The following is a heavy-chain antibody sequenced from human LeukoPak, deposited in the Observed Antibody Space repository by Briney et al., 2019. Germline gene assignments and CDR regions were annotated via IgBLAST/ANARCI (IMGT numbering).Heavy chain of an antibody. V-gene: IGHV1-69*05. J-gene: IGHJ6*03. Sequence: SVKVSCKASGGTFSSYAISWVRQAPGQGLEWMGGIIPIFGTANYAQKFPGRVTITTDESTSTAYMELRSLRSEDTAVYYCARRKVTMVRGTRYYYMDVWGKGTTVTVSS. CDR3: ARRKVTMVRGTRYYYMDV. CDR2: IIPIFGTA. CDR1: GGTFSSYA. D-gene: IGHD3-10*01.